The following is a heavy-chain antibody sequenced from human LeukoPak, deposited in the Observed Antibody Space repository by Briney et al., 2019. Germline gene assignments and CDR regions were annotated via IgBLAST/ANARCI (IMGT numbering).Heavy chain of an antibody. V-gene: IGHV4-59*01. CDR1: GGSISSYY. CDR2: IYYSGST. J-gene: IGHJ6*03. CDR3: ARVPDIRGYYYYMDV. Sequence: SETLSLTCTVSGGSISSYYWSWIRQPPGKGLEWIGYIYYSGSTSYNPSLKSRVTISVDTSKNQFSLKLSSVTAADTAVYYCARVPDIRGYYYYMDVWGKGTTVTVSS. D-gene: IGHD2-15*01.